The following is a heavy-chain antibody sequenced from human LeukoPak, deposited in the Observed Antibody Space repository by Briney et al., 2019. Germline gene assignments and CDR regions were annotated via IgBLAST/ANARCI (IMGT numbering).Heavy chain of an antibody. D-gene: IGHD3-9*01. CDR3: ARGPLRYFDWFPGRHDAFDI. CDR1: GGSFSGYY. J-gene: IGHJ3*02. V-gene: IGHV4-34*01. Sequence: SETLSLTCAVYGGSFSGYYWSWIRQPPGKGLEWIGEINHSGSTNYTPSLKSRVTISVDTSKNQFSLKLSSVTAADTAVYYCARGPLRYFDWFPGRHDAFDIWGQGTMVTVSS. CDR2: INHSGST.